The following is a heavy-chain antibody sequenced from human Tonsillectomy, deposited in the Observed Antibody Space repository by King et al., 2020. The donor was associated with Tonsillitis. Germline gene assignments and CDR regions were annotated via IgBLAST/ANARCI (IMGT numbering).Heavy chain of an antibody. CDR3: ARGMYYYDSSGYYKYWYFDL. CDR2: IYHSGST. J-gene: IGHJ2*01. V-gene: IGHV4-30-2*01. D-gene: IGHD3-22*01. Sequence: LQLQESGSGLVKPSQTLSLTCAVSGGSISSGGYSWRWIRQPPGKGLEWIGYIYHSGSTYYNQSLKSRVTISVDRSKNQFSLKLSSVTAADTAVYYCARGMYYYDSSGYYKYWYFDLWGRGTLVTVSS. CDR1: GGSISSGGYS.